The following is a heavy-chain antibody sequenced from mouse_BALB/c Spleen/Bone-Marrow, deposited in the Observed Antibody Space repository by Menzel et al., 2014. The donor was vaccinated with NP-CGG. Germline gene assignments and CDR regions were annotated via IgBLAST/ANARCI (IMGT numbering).Heavy chain of an antibody. CDR1: GFNIKDTY. J-gene: IGHJ2*01. Sequence: VQLQQSGAELVKPGASVKLSCTASGFNIKDTYMHWVKQRPEQGLEWIGRIDPANGNTKYDPKFQGKATITADTSSNTAYLQLSSLTSEDTAVYYCARSYGSSPFDYWGQGTTHTVSS. V-gene: IGHV14-3*02. D-gene: IGHD1-1*01. CDR2: IDPANGNT. CDR3: ARSYGSSPFDY.